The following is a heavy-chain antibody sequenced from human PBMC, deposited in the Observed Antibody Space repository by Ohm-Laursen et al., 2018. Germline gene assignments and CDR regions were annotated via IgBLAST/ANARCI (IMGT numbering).Heavy chain of an antibody. CDR1: GFTFTGYA. V-gene: IGHV3-23*01. D-gene: IGHD4-23*01. CDR2: VSGSGGST. CDR3: AKDLAYGGNFYWYFDL. Sequence: SLRLSCAASGFTFTGYAMSWVRQAPGKGLEWVSAVSGSGGSTYYADSVKGRFTISRDNSQNTLYLQVNSLRAEDTAVYYCAKDLAYGGNFYWYFDLWGRSTLVTVSS. J-gene: IGHJ2*01.